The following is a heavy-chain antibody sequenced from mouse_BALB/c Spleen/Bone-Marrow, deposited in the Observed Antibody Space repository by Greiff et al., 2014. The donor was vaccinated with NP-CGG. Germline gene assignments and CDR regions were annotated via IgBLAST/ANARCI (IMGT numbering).Heavy chain of an antibody. V-gene: IGHV1S81*02. Sequence: SGAELVKPGASVKLSCKASGYTFTSYYMYWVKQRPGQGLEWIGEINPSNGGTNFNEKFKSKATLTVDKSSSTAYMQLSSLTSEDSAVYYCTRYGNYYFDYWGKGTTLTVSS. D-gene: IGHD2-1*01. J-gene: IGHJ2*01. CDR2: INPSNGGT. CDR3: TRYGNYYFDY. CDR1: GYTFTSYY.